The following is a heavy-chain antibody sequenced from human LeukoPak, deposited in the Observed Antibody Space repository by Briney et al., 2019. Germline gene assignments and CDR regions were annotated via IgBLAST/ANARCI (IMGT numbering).Heavy chain of an antibody. D-gene: IGHD2-21*02. CDR1: GFSFSSFG. CDR3: ARDSEAYCGGDCYFYFDY. V-gene: IGHV3-21*01. Sequence: GGSLRLSCAVSGFSFSSFGMIWARQAPGKGLEWLASISGSGDFIYYADSVKGRFTISKDNTKNSVHLQLTGLRAEDTAVYYCARDSEAYCGGDCYFYFDYWGQGTRVTVSS. CDR2: ISGSGDFI. J-gene: IGHJ4*02.